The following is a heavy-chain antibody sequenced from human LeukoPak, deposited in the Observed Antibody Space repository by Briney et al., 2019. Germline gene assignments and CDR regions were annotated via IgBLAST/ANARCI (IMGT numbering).Heavy chain of an antibody. Sequence: PGGSLRLSCAASGFTFSSYAMSWVRQAPGKGLEWVSSISGSGGSTYYADSVKGRFTISRDNSKNTLYLQMNSLGTEDTAVYYCAKGYMSTALFDYWGQGTLVTVSS. CDR1: GFTFSSYA. CDR2: ISGSGGST. D-gene: IGHD4-17*01. J-gene: IGHJ4*02. V-gene: IGHV3-23*01. CDR3: AKGYMSTALFDY.